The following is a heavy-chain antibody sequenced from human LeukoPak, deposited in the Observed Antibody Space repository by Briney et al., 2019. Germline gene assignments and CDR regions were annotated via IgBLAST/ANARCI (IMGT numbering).Heavy chain of an antibody. CDR3: ARQRRISPSGTAWFDP. CDR2: IRPGDSET. Sequence: GESLKISCEASGYNFTTYWIGWVRQMPGEGLEWMGIIRPGDSETRYSPSFQGHVTISADKSINTAYLQWPSLQASDTAIYYCARQRRISPSGTAWFDPWGQGTRVTVS. D-gene: IGHD1-7*01. V-gene: IGHV5-51*01. J-gene: IGHJ5*01. CDR1: GYNFTTYW.